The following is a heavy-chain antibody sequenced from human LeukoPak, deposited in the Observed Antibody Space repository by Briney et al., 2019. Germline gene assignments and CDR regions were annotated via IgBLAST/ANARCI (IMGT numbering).Heavy chain of an antibody. D-gene: IGHD6-13*01. CDR3: ARASWVSSIDAVR. Sequence: GGSLRLSCAASGFTFSSYAMHWVRQAPGKGLEWVAVISYDGSNKYYADSVKGRFTLSSDISRNTVYFQLNNLRVEDTAIYYCARASWVSSIDAVRWGQGTLVTVSS. V-gene: IGHV3-30*07. CDR1: GFTFSSYA. CDR2: ISYDGSNK. J-gene: IGHJ4*02.